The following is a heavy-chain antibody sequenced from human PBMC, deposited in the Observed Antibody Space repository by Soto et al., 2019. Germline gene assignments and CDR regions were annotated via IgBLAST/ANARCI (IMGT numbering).Heavy chain of an antibody. CDR3: ARDPAIYSGKFDYGLDV. Sequence: PGGSLRLSXAASGFTFSNYEMNWVRQAPGKGLEWVSYIGNRGRTIYYADSVKGRFTISRDNAKNSLYLQMNSLRAEDTAVYYCARDPAIYSGKFDYGLDVWGQGTTVTVSS. CDR1: GFTFSNYE. J-gene: IGHJ6*02. CDR2: IGNRGRTI. D-gene: IGHD4-4*01. V-gene: IGHV3-48*03.